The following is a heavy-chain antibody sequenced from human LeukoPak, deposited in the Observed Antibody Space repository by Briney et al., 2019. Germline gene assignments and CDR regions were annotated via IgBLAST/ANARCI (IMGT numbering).Heavy chain of an antibody. CDR1: GYIFTDYA. J-gene: IGHJ6*03. D-gene: IGHD2-15*01. V-gene: IGHV1-3*01. Sequence: ASVKVSCKAPGYIFTDYAIYWLRQAPGQRPEWMGWMNAGNGNTKYSQKFQGRITLIRDTSAATAYMELSSLRHDDLAVYYCARGRGTSGSNRDFYYYYYMDVWGKGTTVTVSS. CDR3: ARGRGTSGSNRDFYYYYYMDV. CDR2: MNAGNGNT.